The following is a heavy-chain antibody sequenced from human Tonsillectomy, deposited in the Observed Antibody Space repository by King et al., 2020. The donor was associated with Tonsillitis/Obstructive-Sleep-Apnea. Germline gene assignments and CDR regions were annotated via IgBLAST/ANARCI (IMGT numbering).Heavy chain of an antibody. CDR2: RSYDGSNK. CDR1: GLTFSSYG. D-gene: IGHD3-3*01. CDR3: AKEPLVRRFLGWFETGLGGYFDY. J-gene: IGHJ4*02. Sequence: VQLVESGGGVVQPGRSLRLSCAASGLTFSSYGMHWVRQAPGKGLEWVAVRSYDGSNKYYADSVKGRFTISRDNSKNTLYLQMNSLRAEDMAVYYCAKEPLVRRFLGWFETGLGGYFDYWGQGTLVTVSS. V-gene: IGHV3-30*18.